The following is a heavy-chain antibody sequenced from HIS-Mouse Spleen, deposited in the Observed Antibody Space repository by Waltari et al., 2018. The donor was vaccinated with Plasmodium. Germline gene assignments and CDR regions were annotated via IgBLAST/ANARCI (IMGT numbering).Heavy chain of an antibody. CDR3: AKDRRSSSWYVDY. Sequence: QVQLGESGGGVVEPGRSVGLSCDSSALPLISSGTPRVRRAPGKGLEWVAVISYDGSNKYYADSVKGRFTISRDNSKNTLYLQMNSLRAEDTAVYYCAKDRRSSSWYVDYWGQGTLVTVSS. CDR1: ALPLISSG. D-gene: IGHD6-13*01. CDR2: ISYDGSNK. J-gene: IGHJ4*02. V-gene: IGHV3-30*18.